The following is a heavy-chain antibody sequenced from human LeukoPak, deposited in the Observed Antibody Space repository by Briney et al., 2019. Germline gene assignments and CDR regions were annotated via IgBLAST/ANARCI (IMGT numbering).Heavy chain of an antibody. Sequence: SETLSLTCAVYGGSFSGYYWSWIRQPPGKGLEWIGEINHSGSTNYNPSLKSRVAISVDTSKNQFSLKLSSVTAADTAVYYCARVGSQVDTAIVYYGMDVWGQGTTVTVSS. D-gene: IGHD5-18*01. V-gene: IGHV4-34*01. J-gene: IGHJ6*02. CDR2: INHSGST. CDR3: ARVGSQVDTAIVYYGMDV. CDR1: GGSFSGYY.